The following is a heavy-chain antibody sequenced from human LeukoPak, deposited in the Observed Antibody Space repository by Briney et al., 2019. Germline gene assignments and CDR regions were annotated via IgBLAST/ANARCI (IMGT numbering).Heavy chain of an antibody. CDR3: ARSSRTYYYYGMDV. D-gene: IGHD1-1*01. CDR1: GGSISSSNW. J-gene: IGHJ6*04. Sequence: SGTLSLTCAVSGGSISSSNWWSWVRQPPGKGLEWIGEIYHSGSTNYNPSLKSRVTISVDKSKNQFSLELSSVTAADTAVYYCARSSRTYYYYGMDVWGKGTTVTVSS. V-gene: IGHV4-4*02. CDR2: IYHSGST.